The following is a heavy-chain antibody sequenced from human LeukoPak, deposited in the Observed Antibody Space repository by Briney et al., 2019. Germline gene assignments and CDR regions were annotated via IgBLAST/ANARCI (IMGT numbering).Heavy chain of an antibody. V-gene: IGHV3-9*01. CDR1: GFTFDDYA. CDR3: AKYTAKAPRRDLDY. CDR2: ISWNSGSI. J-gene: IGHJ4*02. D-gene: IGHD3-10*01. Sequence: GGSLRLSCAASGFTFDDYAMHWVRQAPGKGLEWVSGISWNSGSIGYADSVKGRFTISRDNSNNTVNLQMNSLRAEDTAVYYCAKYTAKAPRRDLDYWGQGTLVTASS.